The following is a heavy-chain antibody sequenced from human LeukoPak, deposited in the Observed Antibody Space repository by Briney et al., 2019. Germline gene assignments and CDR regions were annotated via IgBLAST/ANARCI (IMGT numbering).Heavy chain of an antibody. D-gene: IGHD3-22*01. J-gene: IGHJ5*02. Sequence: SGRSLGLSCAASGFTFSSYAMHWVRQAPGKGLEWVAVISYDGSNKYCADSVKGRFTISRDNSKNTLYLQMNSLRAEDTAVYYCARETIVVVISNWFDPWGQGTLVTVSS. CDR3: ARETIVVVISNWFDP. CDR2: ISYDGSNK. V-gene: IGHV3-30-3*01. CDR1: GFTFSSYA.